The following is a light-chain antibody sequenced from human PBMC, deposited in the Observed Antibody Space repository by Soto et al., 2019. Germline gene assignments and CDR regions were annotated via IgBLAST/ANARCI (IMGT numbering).Light chain of an antibody. CDR2: GAS. CDR1: QSVSSSY. CDR3: QQYGSSPLYT. V-gene: IGKV3-20*01. J-gene: IGKJ2*01. Sequence: EIVLTQSPGTLSLSPGERATLSCRASQSVSSSYLAWYQQKPGQAPRLLIYGASSSATGIPDRFSGSWSGTDFTLTISRLEPEDFAVYYCQQYGSSPLYTFGQGTKLEIK.